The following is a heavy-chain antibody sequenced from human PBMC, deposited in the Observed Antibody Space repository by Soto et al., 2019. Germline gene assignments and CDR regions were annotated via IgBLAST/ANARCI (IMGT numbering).Heavy chain of an antibody. CDR1: GFTVSGYY. CDR3: ARGIGDV. V-gene: IGHV3-66*01. J-gene: IGHJ6*04. Sequence: EVQLVESGGGLVQPGGSLRLSCAASGFTVSGYYMSWVRQAPGKGLEWVSVIYTGGSTQYADSVKGRFTVSRDNSKNTLNLKMNSLRVEDTAVYYCARGIGDVWGNGTTVTVSA. CDR2: IYTGGST.